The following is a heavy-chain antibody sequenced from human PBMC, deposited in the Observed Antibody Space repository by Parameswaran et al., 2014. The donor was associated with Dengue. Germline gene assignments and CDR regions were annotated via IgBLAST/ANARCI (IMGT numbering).Heavy chain of an antibody. V-gene: IGHV4-4*02. J-gene: IGHJ6*02. CDR2: IYHSGST. D-gene: IGHD1-26*01. Sequence: VRQAPGKGLEWIGEIYHSGSTNYNPSLKSRVTISVDKSKNQFSLKLSSVTAADTAVYYCARDSRSGYYYYGMDVWGQGTTVTVSS. CDR3: ARDSRSGYYYYGMDV.